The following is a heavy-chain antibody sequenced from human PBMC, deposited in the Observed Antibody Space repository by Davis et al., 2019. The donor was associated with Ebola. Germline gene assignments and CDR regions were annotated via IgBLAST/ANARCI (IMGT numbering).Heavy chain of an antibody. CDR3: ARDRLVAVAATYYFDY. V-gene: IGHV3-23*01. D-gene: IGHD6-19*01. CDR1: GFTFSNYD. Sequence: PGGSLRLSCAASGFTFSNYDMSWVRHVPGKGLEWVSTISASEGHTHYSDSVRGRFTISRDNSKNTLYLQMNGLRAEDTSVYYCARDRLVAVAATYYFDYWGQGTLVTVSS. CDR2: ISASEGHT. J-gene: IGHJ4*02.